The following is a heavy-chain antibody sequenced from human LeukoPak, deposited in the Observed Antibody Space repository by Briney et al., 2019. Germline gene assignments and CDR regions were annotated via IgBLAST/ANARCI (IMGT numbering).Heavy chain of an antibody. J-gene: IGHJ5*02. CDR3: ARGNYDFWSGYYGPRWFDP. CDR1: GGSFSGYY. D-gene: IGHD3-3*01. V-gene: IGHV4-34*01. Sequence: SSETLSLTCAVYGGSFSGYYWSWIRQPPGKGLEWIGEINHSGSTNYNPSLKCRVTISVDTSKNQFSLKLSSVTAADTAVYYCARGNYDFWSGYYGPRWFDPWGQGTLVTVSS. CDR2: INHSGST.